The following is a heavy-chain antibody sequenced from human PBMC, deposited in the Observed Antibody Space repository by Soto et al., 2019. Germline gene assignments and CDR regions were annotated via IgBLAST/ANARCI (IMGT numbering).Heavy chain of an antibody. Sequence: EVQLLESGGGLVQPGGSLRLSCAASGFTFSSYAMSWVRQAPGKGLEWVSAIGGSGGSTYYADSVKGRFTISRDNSKNTLYLQMNSLRAEDTAVYYCAKEPDGLGLLYWNDAFDIWGQGTMVTVSS. D-gene: IGHD3-3*01. CDR3: AKEPDGLGLLYWNDAFDI. J-gene: IGHJ3*02. CDR1: GFTFSSYA. V-gene: IGHV3-23*01. CDR2: IGGSGGST.